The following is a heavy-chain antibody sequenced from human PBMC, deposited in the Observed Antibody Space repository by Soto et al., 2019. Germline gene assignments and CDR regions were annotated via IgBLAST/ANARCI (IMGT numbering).Heavy chain of an antibody. CDR1: GFTFSSYG. J-gene: IGHJ4*02. CDR2: ISYDGSNK. CDR3: AKDWGYCSSTSCHYYFDY. V-gene: IGHV3-30*18. D-gene: IGHD2-2*01. Sequence: GGSLRLSCAASGFTFSSYGMHWVRQAPGKGLEWVAVISYDGSNKYYADSVKGRFTISRDNSKNTLYLQMNSLRAEDTAVYYCAKDWGYCSSTSCHYYFDYWGQGTLVTVSS.